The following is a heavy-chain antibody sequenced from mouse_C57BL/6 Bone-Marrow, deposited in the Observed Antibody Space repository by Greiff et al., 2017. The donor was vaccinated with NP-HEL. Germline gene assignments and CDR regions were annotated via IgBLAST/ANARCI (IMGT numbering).Heavy chain of an antibody. CDR2: IYPGGGYT. J-gene: IGHJ1*03. V-gene: IGHV1-63*01. Sequence: VKLVESGAELVRPGTSVKMSCKASGYTFTNYWIGWAKQRPGHGLEWIGDIYPGGGYTNYNEKFKGKATLTADKSSSTAYMQFSSLTSEDSAIYYCARLYYGSSYGYFDVWGTGTTVTVSS. CDR1: GYTFTNYW. CDR3: ARLYYGSSYGYFDV. D-gene: IGHD1-1*01.